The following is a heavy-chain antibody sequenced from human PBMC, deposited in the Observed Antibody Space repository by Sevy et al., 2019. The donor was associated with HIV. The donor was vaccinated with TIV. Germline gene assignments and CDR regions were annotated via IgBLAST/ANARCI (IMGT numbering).Heavy chain of an antibody. Sequence: ASVKVSSKASGYTFTGYYMHWVRQAPGQGLEWMGWINPNSGGTNYAQKFQGRVTMTRDTSISTAYMELSRLRSDDTAVYYCARDLRIQLWLDWFDPWGQGTLVTVSS. CDR2: INPNSGGT. CDR1: GYTFTGYY. V-gene: IGHV1-2*02. CDR3: ARDLRIQLWLDWFDP. D-gene: IGHD5-18*01. J-gene: IGHJ5*02.